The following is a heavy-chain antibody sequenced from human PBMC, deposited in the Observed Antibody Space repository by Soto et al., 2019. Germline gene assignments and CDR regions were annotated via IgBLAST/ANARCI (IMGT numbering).Heavy chain of an antibody. D-gene: IGHD3-10*01. Sequence: QVQLQQWGAGLLKPSETLSLTCAVYGGSFSGYYWSWIRQPPGKGLEWIGEINHSGSTNYNPSLKSRVTISVDTSKNQFSLKLSSVTAADTAVYYCARAQDYGSGSYYFDYWGQGTLVTVSS. J-gene: IGHJ4*02. V-gene: IGHV4-34*01. CDR3: ARAQDYGSGSYYFDY. CDR1: GGSFSGYY. CDR2: INHSGST.